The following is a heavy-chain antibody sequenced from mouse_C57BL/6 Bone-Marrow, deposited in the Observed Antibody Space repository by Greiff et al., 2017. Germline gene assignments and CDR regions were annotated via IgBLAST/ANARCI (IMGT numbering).Heavy chain of an antibody. J-gene: IGHJ1*03. D-gene: IGHD2-1*01. Sequence: DVKLQESGPGLVKPSQSLSLTCSVTGYSITSGYYWNWIRQFPGNQLEWMGYISYDGSTNYNPSLKNLISITSDTSKNQFFLKLKSVTTEDTATYDCARGLYYGRGDGYFDVWGKGTTVTVSS. CDR3: ARGLYYGRGDGYFDV. V-gene: IGHV3-6*01. CDR1: GYSITSGYY. CDR2: ISYDGST.